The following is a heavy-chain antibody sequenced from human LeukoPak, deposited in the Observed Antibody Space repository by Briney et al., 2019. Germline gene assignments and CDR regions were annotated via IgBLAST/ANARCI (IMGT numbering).Heavy chain of an antibody. Sequence: KPSETLSLTCTVSGGSISSYYWSWIRQPAGKGLEWIGRIYTSGSTNYNPSLKSRVTMSVDTSKNQFSLKLSSVTAADTAVYYCARDLLYYYDSSGQNWFDPWGQGTLVTVSS. V-gene: IGHV4-4*07. J-gene: IGHJ5*02. CDR1: GGSISSYY. CDR3: ARDLLYYYDSSGQNWFDP. CDR2: IYTSGST. D-gene: IGHD3-22*01.